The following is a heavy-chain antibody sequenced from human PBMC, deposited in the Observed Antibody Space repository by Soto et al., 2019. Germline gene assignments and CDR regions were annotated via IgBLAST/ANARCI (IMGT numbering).Heavy chain of an antibody. D-gene: IGHD5-12*01. J-gene: IGHJ4*02. CDR1: GFTFSSYA. CDR2: ISGSGGST. Sequence: PGGSLRLSCAASGFTFSSYAMSWARQAPGKGLEWVSAISGSGGSTYYADSVKGRFTISRDNSKNTLYLQMNSLRAEDTAVYYCAKDMGYSGYDSVFDYWGQGTLVTVSS. CDR3: AKDMGYSGYDSVFDY. V-gene: IGHV3-23*01.